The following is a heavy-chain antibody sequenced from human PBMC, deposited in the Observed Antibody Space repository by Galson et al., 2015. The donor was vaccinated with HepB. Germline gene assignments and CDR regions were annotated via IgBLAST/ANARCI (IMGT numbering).Heavy chain of an antibody. V-gene: IGHV3-11*05. Sequence: SLRLSCAASGFTFSDYYMSWLRQAPGKGQEWVSYISSSSSYTNYADSVKGRFTISRDNAKNSLYLQMNSLRAEDTAVYYCARVQEGAHCSSTSCYTSNNWFDPWGQGTLVTVTS. J-gene: IGHJ5*02. CDR2: ISSSSSYT. CDR3: ARVQEGAHCSSTSCYTSNNWFDP. D-gene: IGHD2-2*01. CDR1: GFTFSDYY.